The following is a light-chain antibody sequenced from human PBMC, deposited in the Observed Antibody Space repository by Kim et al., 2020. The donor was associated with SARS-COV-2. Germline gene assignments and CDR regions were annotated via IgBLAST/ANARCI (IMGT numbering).Light chain of an antibody. CDR2: GKN. V-gene: IGLV3-19*01. J-gene: IGLJ3*02. Sequence: GQTGRITCQGDSLRSYYASWYQQKPGQAPVLVIYGKNNRPSGIPDRFSGSSSGNTASLTITGAQAEDEADYYCNSRDSSGNHLNWVFGGGTQLTVL. CDR3: NSRDSSGNHLNWV. CDR1: SLRSYY.